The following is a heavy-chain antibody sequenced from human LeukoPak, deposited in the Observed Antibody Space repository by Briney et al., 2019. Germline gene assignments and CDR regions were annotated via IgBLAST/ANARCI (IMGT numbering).Heavy chain of an antibody. CDR2: INPSGGST. J-gene: IGHJ4*02. D-gene: IGHD6-13*01. CDR1: GYAFTSYY. Sequence: ASVKVSCKASGYAFTSYYMHWVRQAPGQGLEWMGIINPSGGSTSYAQKFQGRVTMTRDTSTSTVYMELSSLRSEDTAVYYCARVAAGTDFDYWGQGTLVTVSS. CDR3: ARVAAGTDFDY. V-gene: IGHV1-46*01.